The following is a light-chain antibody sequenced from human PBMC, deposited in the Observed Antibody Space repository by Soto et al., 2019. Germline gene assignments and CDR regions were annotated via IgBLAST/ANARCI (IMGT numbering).Light chain of an antibody. V-gene: IGLV2-8*01. CDR3: SSYAGNYNIV. J-gene: IGLJ1*01. CDR2: EVS. CDR1: SSDVGGYNY. Sequence: QPVLTQPPSASGSPGQSVTISCTGTSSDVGGYNYVSWYQQHPGKAPKLMIYEVSKRPSGVPDRFSGSKSVNTASLTVSGLQAEDEADYYCSSYAGNYNIVFGTGTKLTVL.